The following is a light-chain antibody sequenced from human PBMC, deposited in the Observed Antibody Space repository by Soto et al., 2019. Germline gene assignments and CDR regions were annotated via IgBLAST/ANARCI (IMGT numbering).Light chain of an antibody. CDR3: QQYYTWPIT. J-gene: IGKJ4*01. V-gene: IGKV3-15*01. CDR1: QGVSRK. CDR2: GAS. Sequence: EIVMTQSPATLSVAPGERVTLSCRASQGVSRKLAWYQHKSGQAPRLLISGASTGATGIPARFSGSGSGTEFTLTISSLRSEDCAIYYCQQYYTWPITFGGGTKV.